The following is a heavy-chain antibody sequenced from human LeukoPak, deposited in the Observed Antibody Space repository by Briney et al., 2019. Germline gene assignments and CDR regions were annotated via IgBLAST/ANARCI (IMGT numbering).Heavy chain of an antibody. CDR2: TYYRSKWYN. Sequence: SQTLSLTCAISGDSVSSNSATWNWIRQSPSRGLEWLGRTYYRSKWYNDYAVSVKSRLIINSDTSKNQFSLQLNSVTPEDTAVYYCARRLAGTQILDYWGQGTLVTVSS. CDR1: GDSVSSNSAT. J-gene: IGHJ4*02. CDR3: ARRLAGTQILDY. D-gene: IGHD1-1*01. V-gene: IGHV6-1*01.